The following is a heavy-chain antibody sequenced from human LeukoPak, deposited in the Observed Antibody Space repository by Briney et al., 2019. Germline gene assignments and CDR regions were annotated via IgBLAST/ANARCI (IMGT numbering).Heavy chain of an antibody. V-gene: IGHV3-33*06. CDR2: IWYDGSHD. Sequence: GGSLRLSCAASGFTFIHYAMHWVRQAPGKGLEWVAVIWYDGSHDTYIDSVKGRFTVSRDNFKNALHLQMNSLRVEDTAVYYCAKEGDYCSSSGCHKRGIDYWGQGTLVTVSS. J-gene: IGHJ4*02. D-gene: IGHD2-2*01. CDR3: AKEGDYCSSSGCHKRGIDY. CDR1: GFTFIHYA.